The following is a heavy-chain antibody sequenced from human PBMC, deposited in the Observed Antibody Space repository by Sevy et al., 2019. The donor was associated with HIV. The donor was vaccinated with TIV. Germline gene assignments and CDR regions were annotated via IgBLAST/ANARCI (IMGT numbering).Heavy chain of an antibody. Sequence: SETLSLTCTVSGGSISSSSYYWGWIRQPPGKGLEWIGSIYYSGSTYYNPSLKSRVTISVDTSKNQFSLKLSSVTAADTAVYYCARDMDYYDSSGYYYFHYWGQGTLVTVSS. D-gene: IGHD3-22*01. CDR3: ARDMDYYDSSGYYYFHY. J-gene: IGHJ4*02. V-gene: IGHV4-39*02. CDR1: GGSISSSSYY. CDR2: IYYSGST.